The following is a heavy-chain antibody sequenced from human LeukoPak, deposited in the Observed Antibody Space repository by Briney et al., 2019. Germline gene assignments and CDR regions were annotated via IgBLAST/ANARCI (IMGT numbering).Heavy chain of an antibody. Sequence: GGSLRLSCAVSGFSFTNFWMSWVRQAPGRGLEWVANIHPEGNEKYHVESVKGRFTISRDNTKNLLFLQMNGLRVEDTAVYYCAKDGGDYWGQGTLVTVSS. CDR2: IHPEGNEK. J-gene: IGHJ4*02. V-gene: IGHV3-7*01. D-gene: IGHD2-15*01. CDR1: GFSFTNFW. CDR3: AKDGGDY.